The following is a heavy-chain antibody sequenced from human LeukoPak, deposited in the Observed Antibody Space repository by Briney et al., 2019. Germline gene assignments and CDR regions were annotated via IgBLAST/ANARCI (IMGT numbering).Heavy chain of an antibody. D-gene: IGHD3-10*01. V-gene: IGHV3-7*01. Sequence: PGGSLRLSCAASGFTFSNYWMSWVRQAPGKGLEWVANIKQDGGEKYYVGSVKGRFTISRDNAKNSLYLQMNSLRADDTAVYYCARESSGSGRSTDSWGQGTLVTVSS. CDR2: IKQDGGEK. CDR3: ARESSGSGRSTDS. CDR1: GFTFSNYW. J-gene: IGHJ4*02.